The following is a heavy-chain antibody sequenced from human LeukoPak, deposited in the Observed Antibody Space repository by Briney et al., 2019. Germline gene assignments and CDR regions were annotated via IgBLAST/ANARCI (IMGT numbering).Heavy chain of an antibody. CDR3: ARMSQRAFDI. J-gene: IGHJ3*02. Sequence: GGSLRLSCAASGFTFSRYSMSWVRQAPGKGLECVSYISSSSDTISDADSVKGRFTISRDNAKNSLYLQMSSLRDEDTAVYYCARMSQRAFDIWGQGTMVTVSS. V-gene: IGHV3-48*02. CDR1: GFTFSRYS. D-gene: IGHD5-18*01. CDR2: ISSSSDTI.